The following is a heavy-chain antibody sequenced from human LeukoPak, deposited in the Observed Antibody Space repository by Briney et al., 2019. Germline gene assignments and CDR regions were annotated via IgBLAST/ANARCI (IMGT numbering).Heavy chain of an antibody. Sequence: GRSLRLSCAASGFTFSNYGTHWVRQAPGKGLEWVAVISYDGSNKYYVDSVKGRFTISRDNSKNTLFLQMSGLRAEDTAVYYCAKDRGAAAGSYYGMDVWGQGTTVTVSS. CDR2: ISYDGSNK. J-gene: IGHJ6*02. V-gene: IGHV3-30*18. CDR1: GFTFSNYG. CDR3: AKDRGAAAGSYYGMDV. D-gene: IGHD6-13*01.